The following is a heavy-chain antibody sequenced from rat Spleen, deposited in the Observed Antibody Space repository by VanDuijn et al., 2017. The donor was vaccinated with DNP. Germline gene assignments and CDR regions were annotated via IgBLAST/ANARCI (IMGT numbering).Heavy chain of an antibody. CDR3: ATATH. CDR2: ISYDGSST. J-gene: IGHJ2*01. Sequence: EVHLVESGGGLVQPGRSLKLSCAASGFTFSDYYMAWVRQAPTKGLEWVASISYDGSSTYYRDSVKGRFTISRENAKSTLYLQMDSLRSEDTATYYCATATHWGQGVMVTVSS. CDR1: GFTFSDYY. V-gene: IGHV5-7*01. D-gene: IGHD3-1*01.